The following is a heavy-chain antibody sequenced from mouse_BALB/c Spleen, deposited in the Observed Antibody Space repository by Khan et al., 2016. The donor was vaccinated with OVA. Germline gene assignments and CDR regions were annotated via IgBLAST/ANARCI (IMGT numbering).Heavy chain of an antibody. V-gene: IGHV9-3-1*01. Sequence: QIQLVQSGPELKKPGETVKISCKASGYTFTNYVMNWVKQSPGKGLKWMGWINTYTGEPSYDDDFKGRFAFSLETSASTAFLQIHSLKTEDTATYFCARFHGEYWGQGTTLTVSS. CDR1: GYTFTNYV. CDR3: ARFHGEY. CDR2: INTYTGEP. J-gene: IGHJ2*01.